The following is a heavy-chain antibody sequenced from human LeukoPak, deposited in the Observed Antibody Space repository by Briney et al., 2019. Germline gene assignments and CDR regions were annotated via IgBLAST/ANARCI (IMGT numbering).Heavy chain of an antibody. V-gene: IGHV4-4*07. Sequence: SETLSLTCTVSGGSISSYYWSWIRQPAGKGLEWIGRIYTSGSTTYNPPLKSGFTTSVDTSKTQFSLKLSSVTDEETAVYYGARDRNRYYYGSGSYYNTYYNWFDPWGQGTLVTVSS. CDR1: GGSISSYY. CDR3: ARDRNRYYYGSGSYYNTYYNWFDP. CDR2: IYTSGST. J-gene: IGHJ5*02. D-gene: IGHD3-10*01.